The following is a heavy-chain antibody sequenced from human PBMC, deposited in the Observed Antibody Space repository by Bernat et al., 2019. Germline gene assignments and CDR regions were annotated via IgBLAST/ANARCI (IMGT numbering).Heavy chain of an antibody. CDR2: FDPEDGET. Sequence: QVQLVQSGAEVKKPGASVKVSCKVSGYTLTELSMHWVRQAPGKGLEWMGGFDPEDGETIYAQKFQGRVAMTEETTTDTDYMELSSLRSEDTAVYYCATVHTIWSGTSYYYYGMDVWGQGTTVTVSS. CDR1: GYTLTELS. D-gene: IGHD3-3*01. V-gene: IGHV1-24*01. CDR3: ATVHTIWSGTSYYYYGMDV. J-gene: IGHJ6*02.